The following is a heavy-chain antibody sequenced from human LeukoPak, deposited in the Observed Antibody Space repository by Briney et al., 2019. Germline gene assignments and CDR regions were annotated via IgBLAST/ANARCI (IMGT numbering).Heavy chain of an antibody. D-gene: IGHD2-15*01. V-gene: IGHV3-20*04. CDR3: ARAREVVAILDYYYYMDV. CDR2: INWNGGST. CDR1: GFTFDDYG. J-gene: IGHJ6*03. Sequence: PGGSLRLSCAASGFTFDDYGMSWVRQAPGKGPEWVSGINWNGGSTGYADSVKGRFTISRDNAKNSLYLQMNSLRAEDTALYYCARAREVVAILDYYYYMDVWGKGTTVTVSS.